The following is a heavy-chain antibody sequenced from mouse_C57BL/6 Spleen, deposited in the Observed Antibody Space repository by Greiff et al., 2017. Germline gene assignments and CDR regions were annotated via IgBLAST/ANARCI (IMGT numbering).Heavy chain of an antibody. J-gene: IGHJ4*01. CDR1: GYTFTSYW. CDR3: AREEYAMDY. V-gene: IGHV1-59*01. Sequence: QVQLQQPGAELVRPGTSVKLSCKASGYTFTSYWMHWVKQRPGQGLEWIGVIDPSDSYTNYNQKFKGKATLTVDTSSSTAYMQLSSLTSEVSAVANSAREEYAMDYWGQGTSVTVSS. CDR2: IDPSDSYT.